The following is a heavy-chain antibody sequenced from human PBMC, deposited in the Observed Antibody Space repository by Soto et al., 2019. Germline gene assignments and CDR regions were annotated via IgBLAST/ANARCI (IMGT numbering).Heavy chain of an antibody. CDR1: GYRFSDYY. D-gene: IGHD5-12*01. Sequence: QVQLVQSGAEVKKPGASVTLSCKASGYRFSDYYLHWVRQAPGQGPEWMGWMNPNSGDTKYAQKVKGRVTMTRDTSVRTAFMELNWLKSDDTAVYYCARESGGATATLDYYYFYMGVWGIGTTVTVSS. CDR3: ARESGGATATLDYYYFYMGV. J-gene: IGHJ6*03. CDR2: MNPNSGDT. V-gene: IGHV1-2*02.